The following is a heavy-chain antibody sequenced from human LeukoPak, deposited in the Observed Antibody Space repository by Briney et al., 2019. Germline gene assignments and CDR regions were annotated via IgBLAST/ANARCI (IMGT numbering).Heavy chain of an antibody. D-gene: IGHD2-15*01. V-gene: IGHV4-34*01. J-gene: IGHJ4*02. CDR2: INHSGST. CDR1: GGSFTNYY. CDR3: ATRDR. Sequence: PSETLSLTCAGYGGSFTNYYWSGIGQPPGRGLEGMGEINHSGSTNYNPSLKSPAIISADASKTQFSLKLTSVTAADTAVYYCATRDRWGPETLVTVSS.